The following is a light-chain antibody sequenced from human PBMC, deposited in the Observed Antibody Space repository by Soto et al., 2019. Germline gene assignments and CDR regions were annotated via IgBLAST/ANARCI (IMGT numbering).Light chain of an antibody. CDR2: DVN. J-gene: IGLJ3*02. CDR1: SSDVGGYNY. CDR3: CSYAGSWV. Sequence: SVLTQPRSVSGSLGQSVTISCTGTSSDVGGYNYVSWYQQHPGKAPKLMIYDVNKRPSGVPDRFSGSKSGNTASLTISGLQAADEADYYCCSYAGSWVFGGGTQLTVL. V-gene: IGLV2-11*01.